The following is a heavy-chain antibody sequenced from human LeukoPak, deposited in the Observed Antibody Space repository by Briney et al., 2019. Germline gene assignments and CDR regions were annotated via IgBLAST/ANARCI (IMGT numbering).Heavy chain of an antibody. Sequence: GRSLRLSCAASGFTFSNYAMHWVRQAPGKGLEWVAVILHDGSNKYHADSVKGRFTISRDNSKKTLYLQMNNLTSEDTAVYYCAKDRYGSGRNWFDPWGQGTLVTVSS. V-gene: IGHV3-30*18. CDR3: AKDRYGSGRNWFDP. D-gene: IGHD3-10*01. J-gene: IGHJ5*02. CDR1: GFTFSNYA. CDR2: ILHDGSNK.